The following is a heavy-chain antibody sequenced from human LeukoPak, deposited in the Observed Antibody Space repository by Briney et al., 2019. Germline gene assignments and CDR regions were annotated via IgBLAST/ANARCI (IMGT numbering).Heavy chain of an antibody. CDR2: IYTSGST. Sequence: SQTLSLTXTVSGGSVSSGSYYWSWIRQPAGKGLEWIGRIYTSGSTNYNPSLKSRVTISVDTSKNQFSLKLSSVTAADTAVYYCASVDSSSWYYFDYWGQRTLVTVSS. CDR1: GGSVSSGSYY. J-gene: IGHJ4*02. CDR3: ASVDSSSWYYFDY. D-gene: IGHD6-13*01. V-gene: IGHV4-61*02.